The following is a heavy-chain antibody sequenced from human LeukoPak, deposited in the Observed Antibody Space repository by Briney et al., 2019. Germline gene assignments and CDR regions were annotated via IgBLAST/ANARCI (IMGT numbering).Heavy chain of an antibody. CDR3: AKPPFGYRYGGGAFYI. V-gene: IGHV3-23*01. D-gene: IGHD5-18*01. J-gene: IGHJ3*02. CDR2: ISGSGGST. CDR1: GFTFSSYA. Sequence: GGSLRLSCAASGFTFSSYAMSWVRQTPGKGLEWVSAISGSGGSTYYADSVKGRFTISRDNSKNTLFLQMNSLRVEDTAPYYCAKPPFGYRYGGGAFYIRGQGTMVTVSS.